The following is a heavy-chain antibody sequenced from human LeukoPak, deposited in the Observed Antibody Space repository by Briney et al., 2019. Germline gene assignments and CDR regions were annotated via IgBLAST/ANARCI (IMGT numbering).Heavy chain of an antibody. D-gene: IGHD1-7*01. CDR3: AREKLELSRNDAFDI. Sequence: SETLSLTCAVYGGSFSGYYWSWIRQPPGKGLEWIGEINHSGSTNYNPSLKSRVTISVDTSKNQFSLKLSSVTAADTAVYYCAREKLELSRNDAFDIWGQGTLVTVSS. CDR2: INHSGST. CDR1: GGSFSGYY. J-gene: IGHJ3*02. V-gene: IGHV4-34*01.